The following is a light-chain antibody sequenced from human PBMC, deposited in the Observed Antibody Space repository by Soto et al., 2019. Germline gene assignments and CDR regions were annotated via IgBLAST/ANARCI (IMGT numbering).Light chain of an antibody. CDR1: QTVISN. V-gene: IGKV3-15*01. J-gene: IGKJ1*01. Sequence: TQSPGTLSLSPGERATLSCTSSQTVISNFLAWYQEKPGQAPRLLIYGASKRATGFPARFSGSGSGTEFTLTISSLQSEDFAVYYCQQYNNWPSWTFGQGTKVDIK. CDR3: QQYNNWPSWT. CDR2: GAS.